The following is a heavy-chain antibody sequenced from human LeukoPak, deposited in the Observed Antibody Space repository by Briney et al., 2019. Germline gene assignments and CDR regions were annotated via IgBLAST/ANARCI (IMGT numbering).Heavy chain of an antibody. D-gene: IGHD3-3*01. J-gene: IGHJ6*02. V-gene: IGHV4-59*08. Sequence: PSETLSLTCTVSGDSIRSYYWSWIRQPPGKGLEWIGYIYYSGSTNYNPSLKSRVTISVDTSKNQFSLKLSSVTAADTAVYYCARSYYDFWSGYYIYYGMDVWGQGTTVTVSS. CDR2: IYYSGST. CDR3: ARSYYDFWSGYYIYYGMDV. CDR1: GDSIRSYY.